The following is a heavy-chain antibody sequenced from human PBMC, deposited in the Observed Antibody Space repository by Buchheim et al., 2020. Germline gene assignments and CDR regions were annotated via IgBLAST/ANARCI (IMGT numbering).Heavy chain of an antibody. CDR3: ARDGPIVVVPAAIFDY. Sequence: QVQLVESGGGVVQPGRSLRLSCAASGFSFSTYDMPWVRQAPGKGLEWVALISYDGSDKYYADAVKGRFTISRDNSKNTLYLQMNSLRAEDTAVYYCARDGPIVVVPAAIFDYWGQGTL. J-gene: IGHJ4*02. CDR1: GFSFSTYD. V-gene: IGHV3-30*03. D-gene: IGHD2-2*01. CDR2: ISYDGSDK.